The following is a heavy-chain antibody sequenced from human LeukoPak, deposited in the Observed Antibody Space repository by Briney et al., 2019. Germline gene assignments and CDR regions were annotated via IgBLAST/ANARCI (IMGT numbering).Heavy chain of an antibody. Sequence: GSLRLSCAASGFTFSSYSIHWFRQAPGKGLEWVANIKQDGSEKYYMDSVKGRLTVSRDNAKNSVYLQMNSLRAEDTAVYYCATSRSFDYWGQGTLVTVSS. CDR2: IKQDGSEK. CDR3: ATSRSFDY. J-gene: IGHJ4*02. CDR1: GFTFSSYS. V-gene: IGHV3-7*03.